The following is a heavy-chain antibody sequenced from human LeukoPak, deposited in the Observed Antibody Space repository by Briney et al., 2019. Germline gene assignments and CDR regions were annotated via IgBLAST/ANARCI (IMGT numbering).Heavy chain of an antibody. Sequence: ASVKVSCKASGGAFSSFAISWVRQAPGQGLEWVGGIIPIFATANYAQRFQDRVTITADESTSTAYMELSRLRFEDTAVYYCARGRGILTGYYTAYYMDVWGKGATVTVSS. CDR1: GGAFSSFA. V-gene: IGHV1-69*13. D-gene: IGHD3-9*01. CDR3: ARGRGILTGYYTAYYMDV. J-gene: IGHJ6*03. CDR2: IIPIFATA.